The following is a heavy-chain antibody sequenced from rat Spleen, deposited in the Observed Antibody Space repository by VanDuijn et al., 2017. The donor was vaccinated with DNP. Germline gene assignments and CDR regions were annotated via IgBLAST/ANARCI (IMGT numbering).Heavy chain of an antibody. D-gene: IGHD1-11*01. Sequence: EVQLQESGPGLVKPSQSLSLTCSVTGYSITSNYWGWIRKFPGNKMEWMGFISYSGSTSYNPSLKSRISITRDTSKNQFFLQLNSVTTEDTATYYCARGPNYGGWPDYFDYWGQGVVVTVSS. CDR3: ARGPNYGGWPDYFDY. J-gene: IGHJ2*01. CDR2: ISYSGST. V-gene: IGHV3-1*01. CDR1: GYSITSNY.